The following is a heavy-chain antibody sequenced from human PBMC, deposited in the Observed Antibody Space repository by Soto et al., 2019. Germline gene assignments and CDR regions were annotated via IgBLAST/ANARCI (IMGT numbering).Heavy chain of an antibody. CDR2: IYWDDDE. Sequence: QITSKESGPTLVKPTQTLTLTCTLSGLSLTTTGVGVGWIRQPPGKALEWLALIYWDDDERLSPSLKSRLTITKDTSKNQVVLTLTNMDPVDTGTYYCAHSTLLRWGQGTPVIVSS. J-gene: IGHJ4*02. CDR1: GLSLTTTGVG. CDR3: AHSTLLR. V-gene: IGHV2-5*02. D-gene: IGHD2-15*01.